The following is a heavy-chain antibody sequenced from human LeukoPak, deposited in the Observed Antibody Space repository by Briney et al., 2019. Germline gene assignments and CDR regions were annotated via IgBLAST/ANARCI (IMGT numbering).Heavy chain of an antibody. V-gene: IGHV3-23*01. CDR1: GFTFSSYA. Sequence: GGSLRLSCAASGFTFSSYAMSWVRQAPGKGLEWVSVISGSGGSTYDADSVKGRFTISRDNSKNTLYLQMNSLRAEDTAVYYCAKDQARSSGYGIDYWGQGTLVTVSS. D-gene: IGHD3-22*01. CDR3: AKDQARSSGYGIDY. CDR2: ISGSGGST. J-gene: IGHJ4*02.